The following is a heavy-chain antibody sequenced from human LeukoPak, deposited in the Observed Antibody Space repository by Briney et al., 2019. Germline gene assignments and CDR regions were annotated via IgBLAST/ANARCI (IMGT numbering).Heavy chain of an antibody. Sequence: GGSLRLSCAASGFTFSSYAMHWVRQAPGKGLEYVSAISSNGGSTYYANSVKGRFTISRDNSKNTLYLQMGSLRAEDMAVYYCASAGAYGDRYLFDYWGQGTLVTVSS. CDR1: GFTFSSYA. CDR3: ASAGAYGDRYLFDY. D-gene: IGHD4-17*01. V-gene: IGHV3-64*01. J-gene: IGHJ4*02. CDR2: ISSNGGST.